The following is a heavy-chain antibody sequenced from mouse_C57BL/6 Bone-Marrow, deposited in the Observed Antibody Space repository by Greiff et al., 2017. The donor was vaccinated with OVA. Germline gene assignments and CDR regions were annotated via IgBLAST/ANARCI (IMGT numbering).Heavy chain of an antibody. Sequence: EVNVVESGGGLVQSGRSLRLSCATSGFTFSDFYMEWVRQAPGKGLEWIAASRNKANDYTTEYSASVKGRFNVSRDTSQSILYLQMNALRAEDTAIYYCARDDYYWYFDVWGTGTTVTVSS. CDR1: GFTFSDFY. J-gene: IGHJ1*03. CDR2: SRNKANDYTT. V-gene: IGHV7-1*01. CDR3: ARDDYYWYFDV.